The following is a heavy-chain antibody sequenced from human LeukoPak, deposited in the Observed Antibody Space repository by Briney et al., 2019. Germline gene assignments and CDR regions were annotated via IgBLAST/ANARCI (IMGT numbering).Heavy chain of an antibody. CDR1: GFTSSRFG. Sequence: GRSLRLSCAASGFTSSRFGMHWVRQAPGKGLEWVAFIWYDGSNKYYADSVKGRFTISRDNSKNTLYLQMNSLRAEDTAVYNCARDGSDILTGYYSDHWGQGTLVTVSS. CDR2: IWYDGSNK. D-gene: IGHD3-9*01. J-gene: IGHJ4*02. V-gene: IGHV3-33*01. CDR3: ARDGSDILTGYYSDH.